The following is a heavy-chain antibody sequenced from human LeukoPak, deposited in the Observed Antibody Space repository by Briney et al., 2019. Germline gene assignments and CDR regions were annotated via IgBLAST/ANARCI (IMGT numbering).Heavy chain of an antibody. V-gene: IGHV4-39*07. D-gene: IGHD4-17*01. CDR2: IYHSGST. J-gene: IGHJ4*02. CDR1: GGSINSGSYY. CDR3: ARVHLGDYYFDY. Sequence: SETLSLTCTVSGGSINSGSYYWGWIRQPPGKGLEWIGSIYHSGSTYYNPSLKSRVTISVDTSKKHFSLKLTSMTAADTAVYYCARVHLGDYYFDYWGQGTLVTVSS.